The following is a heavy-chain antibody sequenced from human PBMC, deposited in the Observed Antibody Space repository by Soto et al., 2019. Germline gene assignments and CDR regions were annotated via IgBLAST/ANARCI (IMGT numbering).Heavy chain of an antibody. CDR3: ARSLFMVAPDHEPFDY. D-gene: IGHD5-12*01. J-gene: IGHJ4*02. CDR2: ISGGGNDR. V-gene: IGHV3-23*01. CDR1: PFPFSSYA. Sequence: GRSLRLSCSPAPFPFSSYAMRWVRQTPEKGLEWVAGISGGGNDRYYADFVQGRFTFSRDNSRNILYLQMNSLRPDDTAMYFCARSLFMVAPDHEPFDYWGQGTLVTVSS.